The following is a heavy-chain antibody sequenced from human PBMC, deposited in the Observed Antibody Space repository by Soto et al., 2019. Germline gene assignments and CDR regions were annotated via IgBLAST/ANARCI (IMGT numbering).Heavy chain of an antibody. V-gene: IGHV4-38-2*01. CDR1: GYSISSGYY. Sequence: SETPSLTCAVSGYSISSGYYWGWIRQPPGKGLEWIGSIYHSGSTYYNPSLKSRVTISVDTSKNQFSLKLSSVTAADTAVYYCARSYYYDSSGYQPDAFDIWGQGTMVTVSS. CDR2: IYHSGST. D-gene: IGHD3-22*01. J-gene: IGHJ3*02. CDR3: ARSYYYDSSGYQPDAFDI.